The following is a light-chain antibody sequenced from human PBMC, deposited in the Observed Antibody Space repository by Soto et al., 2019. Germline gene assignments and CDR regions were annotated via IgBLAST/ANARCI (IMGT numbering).Light chain of an antibody. V-gene: IGLV2-8*01. J-gene: IGLJ3*02. CDR2: DVS. CDR3: SSFAGSNNVV. CDR1: SSDVGSYDH. Sequence: QSALTPPPSASGSPGQSVTISCAGTSSDVGSYDHVSWYQQHPGKAPKLMIYDVSKRPSGVPDRFSGSTSGNAASLTDSGLQTEDEADYYCSSFAGSNNVVFGGGTKLTVL.